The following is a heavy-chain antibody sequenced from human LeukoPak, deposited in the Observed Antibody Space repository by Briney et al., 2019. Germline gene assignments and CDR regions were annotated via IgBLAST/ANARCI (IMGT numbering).Heavy chain of an antibody. CDR1: GFTFSSYV. V-gene: IGHV3-64*01. J-gene: IGHJ4*02. CDR2: ISSNGGST. Sequence: GSLRLSCAASGFTFSSYVMHWVRQAPGKGLEYVSAISSNGGSTYYANSVKGRFTISRDNSKNTLYLQMGSLRAGDMAVYYCAREGVTDYVWGSYRYYFDYWGQGTLVTVSS. D-gene: IGHD3-16*02. CDR3: AREGVTDYVWGSYRYYFDY.